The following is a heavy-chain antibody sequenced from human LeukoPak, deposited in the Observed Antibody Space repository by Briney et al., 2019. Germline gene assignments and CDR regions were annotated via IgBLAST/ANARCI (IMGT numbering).Heavy chain of an antibody. V-gene: IGHV3-23*01. CDR3: ARATVTMVRGVPYYYYGMDV. Sequence: QTGGSLRLSCAASGFTFSSYAMSWVRQAPGKGLEWVSGISGSDGSTYYADSVKGRFTISRDNSKNTLYLQMNSLRAEDTAVYYCARATVTMVRGVPYYYYGMDVWGQGTTVTVSS. D-gene: IGHD3-10*01. CDR2: ISGSDGST. CDR1: GFTFSSYA. J-gene: IGHJ6*02.